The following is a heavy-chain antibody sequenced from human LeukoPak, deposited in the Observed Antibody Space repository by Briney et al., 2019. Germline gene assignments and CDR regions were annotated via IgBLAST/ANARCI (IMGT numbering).Heavy chain of an antibody. Sequence: PSETLSLTCTVSGGSISSYYWSWIRQPPGKGLEWIGYIYYSGSTNYNPSLKSRVTISVDTSKNQFSLKLNSVTAADTAVYYCARTRAYGGRPDYWGQGTLVTASS. CDR2: IYYSGST. J-gene: IGHJ4*02. CDR3: ARTRAYGGRPDY. D-gene: IGHD4-23*01. CDR1: GGSISSYY. V-gene: IGHV4-59*01.